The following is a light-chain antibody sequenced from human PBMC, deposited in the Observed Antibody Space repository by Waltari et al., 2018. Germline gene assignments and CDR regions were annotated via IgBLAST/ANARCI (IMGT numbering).Light chain of an antibody. CDR3: QQSHSAPLA. V-gene: IGKV1-39*01. Sequence: DIQMTQSPSSVSASVGDRVTITCRASRAITNYVNWNQQRPGLAPKLLIYAASTLQGGVPTRFSGSGSGTDFTLTISSLQIEDFATYYCQQSHSAPLAFGGGTRLEI. CDR2: AAS. CDR1: RAITNY. J-gene: IGKJ4*01.